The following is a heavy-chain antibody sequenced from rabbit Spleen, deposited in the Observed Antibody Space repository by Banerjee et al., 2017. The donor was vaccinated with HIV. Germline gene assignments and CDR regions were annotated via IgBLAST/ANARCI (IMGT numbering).Heavy chain of an antibody. J-gene: IGHJ6*01. D-gene: IGHD1-1*01. V-gene: IGHV1S45*01. CDR2: TAGGRSSFT. Sequence: QEQLEESGGDLVKPGASLTLTCTASGFSFSSRYYMCWVRQAPGKGLEWIACTAGGRSSFTYYASWAKGRFTISKASSTTVTLQMTRLTAADTATYFCARDTSSSFSSYGMDLWGPGTLVTVS. CDR3: ARDTSSSFSSYGMDL. CDR1: GFSFSSRYY.